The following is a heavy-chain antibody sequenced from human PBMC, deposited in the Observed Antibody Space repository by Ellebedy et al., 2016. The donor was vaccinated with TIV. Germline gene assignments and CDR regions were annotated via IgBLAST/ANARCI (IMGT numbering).Heavy chain of an antibody. CDR3: ARHSLLYGALKRTPTSPVDY. J-gene: IGHJ4*02. Sequence: MPSETLSLTCTVSGGSISSSSYYWGWIRQPPGKGLEWIGSIYYSGSTYYNPSLKSRVTISVDTSKNQFSLKLSSVTAADTAVYYCARHSLLYGALKRTPTSPVDYWGQGTLVTVSS. CDR2: IYYSGST. D-gene: IGHD4-17*01. V-gene: IGHV4-39*01. CDR1: GGSISSSSYY.